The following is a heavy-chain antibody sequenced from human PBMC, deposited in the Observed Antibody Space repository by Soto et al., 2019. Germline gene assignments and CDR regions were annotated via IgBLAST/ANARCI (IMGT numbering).Heavy chain of an antibody. J-gene: IGHJ6*03. Sequence: GGSLRLSCAASGFTFSSYGMHWVRQAPGKGLEWVAVMWYDGSNKYYADSVKGRFTISRDNSKNTLYLQMNSLRAEDTAVYYCASGTKDGYYYYMDVWGKGTTVTVS. CDR3: ASGTKDGYYYYMDV. D-gene: IGHD1-26*01. V-gene: IGHV3-33*01. CDR1: GFTFSSYG. CDR2: MWYDGSNK.